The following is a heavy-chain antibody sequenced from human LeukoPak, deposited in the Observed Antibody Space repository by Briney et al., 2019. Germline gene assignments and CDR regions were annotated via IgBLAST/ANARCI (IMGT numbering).Heavy chain of an antibody. J-gene: IGHJ4*02. D-gene: IGHD1-26*01. CDR3: AQDQRWESPHYLDS. V-gene: IGHV3-23*01. CDR1: GFTFSSSA. CDR2: ISSSGAST. Sequence: PGGSLRLSCAASGFTFSSSAMSWVRQVPGKGLEWVSGISSSGASTNYADSVRGRFTISRDNSKNTLYVQMNSLRDEDTALYYCAQDQRWESPHYLDSWGQGTLVTVSS.